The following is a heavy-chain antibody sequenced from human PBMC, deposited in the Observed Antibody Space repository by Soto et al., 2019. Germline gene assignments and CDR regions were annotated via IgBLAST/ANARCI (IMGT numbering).Heavy chain of an antibody. D-gene: IGHD7-27*01. Sequence: QVQLVQSGSEVRKPGASVKISCEASGNSFTTSAIHWVRQAPGQRPEWMGWINAGNGYIKYLQTFQGRVTITRDTSASTVYMELSSLKYEDTGIYYCTRESAPWGFEHWGQGTRVTVSS. V-gene: IGHV1-3*01. J-gene: IGHJ4*02. CDR1: GNSFTTSA. CDR2: INAGNGYI. CDR3: TRESAPWGFEH.